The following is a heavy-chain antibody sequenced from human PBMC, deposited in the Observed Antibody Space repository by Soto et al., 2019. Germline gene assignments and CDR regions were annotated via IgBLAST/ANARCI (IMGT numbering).Heavy chain of an antibody. J-gene: IGHJ4*02. CDR1: GFPFSSYG. CDR2: ITSDGGET. V-gene: IGHV3-64D*09. Sequence: LRLSCAASGFPFSSYGVQWIRQAPGKRLEYVAGITSDGGETYHADSVKGRFTISRDNPKNTLYLQMRSLRPEDTAIYYCVKGSAAGAGYFYDHWGQGTLVTVSS. D-gene: IGHD6-13*01. CDR3: VKGSAAGAGYFYDH.